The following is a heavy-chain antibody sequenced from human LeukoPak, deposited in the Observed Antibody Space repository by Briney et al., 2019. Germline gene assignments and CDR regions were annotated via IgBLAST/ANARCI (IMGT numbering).Heavy chain of an antibody. D-gene: IGHD2-8*01. CDR3: IRSVRNGHFDY. CDR2: MNPKSGNT. J-gene: IGHJ4*02. V-gene: IGHV1-8*01. Sequence: ASVKVSCKASGYTFTSYDINWVRQATGQGLEWMGWMNPKSGNTGYAQKVQGRGTMTRSTSISTAYMELSTVRFEDPAVYYCIRSVRNGHFDYWGQGTLVTVSS. CDR1: GYTFTSYD.